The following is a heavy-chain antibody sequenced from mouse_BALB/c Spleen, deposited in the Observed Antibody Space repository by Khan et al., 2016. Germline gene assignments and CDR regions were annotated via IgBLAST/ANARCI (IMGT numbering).Heavy chain of an antibody. CDR3: ARDGQDYDAWFAS. Sequence: VQLQESGPGLVAPSQSLSITCTVSGFSLTNSGVHWIRQPPGKGLEWLGVIWPGGSTDYNSALMSRLSITKDNSQNQVFLKMISLQTDDTAMYYSARDGQDYDAWFASRGQGTLVIVSA. D-gene: IGHD2-4*01. CDR1: GFSLTNSG. CDR2: IWPGGST. J-gene: IGHJ3*01. V-gene: IGHV2-9*02.